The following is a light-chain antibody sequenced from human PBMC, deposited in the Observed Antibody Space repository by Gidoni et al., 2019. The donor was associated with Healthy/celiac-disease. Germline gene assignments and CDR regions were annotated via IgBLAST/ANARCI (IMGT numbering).Light chain of an antibody. Sequence: DIQMTQSPSSLSACVGDRVTSTCRASQSISSYLNWYQQKPGKAPKLLIYAASSLQSGVPSRFSGSGSGTDFTLTISSLQPEDFATYYCQQSYSTPRTFGQGTKVEIK. CDR3: QQSYSTPRT. J-gene: IGKJ1*01. CDR1: QSISSY. CDR2: AAS. V-gene: IGKV1-39*01.